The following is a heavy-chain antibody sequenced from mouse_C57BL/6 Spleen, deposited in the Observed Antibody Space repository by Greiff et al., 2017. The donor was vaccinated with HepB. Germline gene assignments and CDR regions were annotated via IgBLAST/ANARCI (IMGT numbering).Heavy chain of an antibody. CDR3: ARGVYYDYLDY. V-gene: IGHV1-69*01. CDR1: GYTFTSYW. CDR2: IDPSDSYT. Sequence: VQLQQSGAELVMPGASVKLSCKASGYTFTSYWMHWVKQRPGQGLEWIGEIDPSDSYTNYNQKFKGKSTLTVDKSSSTAYMQLSSLTSEDSAVYYCARGVYYDYLDYWGQGTTLTVSS. J-gene: IGHJ2*01. D-gene: IGHD2-4*01.